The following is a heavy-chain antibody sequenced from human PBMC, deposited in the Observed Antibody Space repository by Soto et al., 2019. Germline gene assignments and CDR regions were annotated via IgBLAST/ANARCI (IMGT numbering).Heavy chain of an antibody. V-gene: IGHV3-48*03. Sequence: EVQLVESGGGLVQPGGSLRLSCAASGFTFSSYEMNWVRQAPGKGLEWVSDISRSGSTIYYADSVKRRFTISRDNAKNSMYLQMNSLRAEYTAVYYCARDDFCSGGSCHEGSDASDIWVQGTMVTVS. CDR1: GFTFSSYE. CDR3: ARDDFCSGGSCHEGSDASDI. CDR2: ISRSGSTI. J-gene: IGHJ3*02. D-gene: IGHD2-15*01.